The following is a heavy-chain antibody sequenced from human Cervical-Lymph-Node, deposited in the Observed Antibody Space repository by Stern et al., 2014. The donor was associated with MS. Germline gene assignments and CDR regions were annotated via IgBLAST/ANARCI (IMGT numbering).Heavy chain of an antibody. CDR1: GFTFSSFT. CDR2: ISSSSDYI. D-gene: IGHD4-17*01. V-gene: IGHV3-21*01. CDR3: ARATVTRDSGY. J-gene: IGHJ4*02. Sequence: VQLVESGGGLVKPGGSLRLSCAASGFTFSSFTMNWVRQAPGKGLEWVSSISSSSDYIYYADSLKGRFTISRDNAKNSLYLQMNSLRAEDTAVYYCARATVTRDSGYWGQGTLVTVSS.